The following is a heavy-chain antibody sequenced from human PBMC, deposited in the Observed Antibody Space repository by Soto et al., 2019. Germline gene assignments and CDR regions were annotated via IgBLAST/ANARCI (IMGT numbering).Heavy chain of an antibody. Sequence: GGSLRLSCAASGFTFSSYSMNWVRQAPGKGLEWVSYISSSSSTIYYADSVKGRFTISRDNAKNSLYLQMNSLRDEDTAVYYCASAKQQLVLVAFDIWGQGTMVTVSS. CDR2: ISSSSSTI. CDR3: ASAKQQLVLVAFDI. CDR1: GFTFSSYS. J-gene: IGHJ3*02. D-gene: IGHD6-13*01. V-gene: IGHV3-48*02.